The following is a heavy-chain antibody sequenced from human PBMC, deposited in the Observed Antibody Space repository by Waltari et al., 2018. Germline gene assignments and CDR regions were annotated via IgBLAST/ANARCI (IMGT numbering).Heavy chain of an antibody. Sequence: EVQLVESGGGLVKPGGSLRVSCAASGFSFSTYTMNWVRQAPGKGLEWVSSISDSSVFIYYADSVKGRFTISRDNVKNSVSRQMSSLRADDSAVYYCARVVSAAGTLYQFDYWGQGTLVTVSS. J-gene: IGHJ4*02. V-gene: IGHV3-21*01. CDR2: ISDSSVFI. CDR3: ARVVSAAGTLYQFDY. D-gene: IGHD6-13*01. CDR1: GFSFSTYT.